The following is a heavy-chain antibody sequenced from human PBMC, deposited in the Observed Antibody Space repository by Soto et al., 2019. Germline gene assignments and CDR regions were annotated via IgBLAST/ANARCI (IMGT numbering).Heavy chain of an antibody. CDR2: INAGNGNT. Sequence: GASVKVSCKASGYTFTSYAMHWVRQAPGQRLEWMGWINAGNGNTKYSQKFQGRVTITRDTAASTAYMELSSLRSEDTAVYYCARDIMAAAPDYWGQGTLVTVSS. D-gene: IGHD6-13*01. CDR1: GYTFTSYA. CDR3: ARDIMAAAPDY. V-gene: IGHV1-3*01. J-gene: IGHJ4*02.